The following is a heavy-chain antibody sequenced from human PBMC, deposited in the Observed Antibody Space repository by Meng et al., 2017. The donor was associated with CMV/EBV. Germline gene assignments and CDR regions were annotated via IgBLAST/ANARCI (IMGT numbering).Heavy chain of an antibody. CDR1: GGSISSYY. D-gene: IGHD6-13*01. CDR3: AREMPIAAAGCFDY. Sequence: QVRLQKSGPGWGKPSETLSLTCTVSGGSISSYYWSWIRQPAGKGLEWIGRIYTSGSTNYNPSLKSRVTMSVDTSKNQFSLKLSSVTAADTAVYYCAREMPIAAAGCFDYWGQGTLVTVSS. J-gene: IGHJ4*02. CDR2: IYTSGST. V-gene: IGHV4-4*07.